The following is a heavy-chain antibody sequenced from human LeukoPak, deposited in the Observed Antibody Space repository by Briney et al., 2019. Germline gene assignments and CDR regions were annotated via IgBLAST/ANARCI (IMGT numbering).Heavy chain of an antibody. CDR3: ARGYGGATSFDY. Sequence: PSETLSLTCTVSGGSISGYYWSWIRQPPGKGLEWIGYIYYSGSTNYNPSLKSRVTISVDTSKNQFSLKLSSVTAADTAVYYCARGYGGATSFDYWGQGTLVTVSS. J-gene: IGHJ4*02. CDR1: GGSISGYY. D-gene: IGHD1-26*01. CDR2: IYYSGST. V-gene: IGHV4-59*12.